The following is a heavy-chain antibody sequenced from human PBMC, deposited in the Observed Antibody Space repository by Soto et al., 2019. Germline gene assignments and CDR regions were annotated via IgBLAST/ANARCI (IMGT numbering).Heavy chain of an antibody. CDR1: GFTFNNYG. CDR3: AKDQARAASHGID. CDR2: IANDGSDK. Sequence: SGGGVVQPGRSLRLSCAASGFTFNNYGIHWARQAPGKGLEWVAAIANDGSDKYYADSVKGRLTISRDNSKNTVFLQMSSLRAEDTAVYYCAKDQARAASHGIDWGQGTMVTVSS. J-gene: IGHJ3*01. V-gene: IGHV3-30*18. D-gene: IGHD6-13*01.